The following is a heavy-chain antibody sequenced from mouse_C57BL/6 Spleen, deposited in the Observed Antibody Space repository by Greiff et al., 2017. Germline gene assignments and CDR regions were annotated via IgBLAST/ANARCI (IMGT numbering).Heavy chain of an antibody. CDR1: GYTFTSYW. CDR3: SRSYYGDYFDY. Sequence: QVQLQQPGAELVLPGASVKLSCTASGYTFTSYWMHWVKQSPGQGLEWIGEIDPSDSYTTSNHAFTGKSTLTVDKSSSTAYMQLRSLTCEGAAVYCFSRSYYGDYFDYGGEGTTIT. CDR2: IDPSDSYT. D-gene: IGHD1-1*01. J-gene: IGHJ2*01. V-gene: IGHV1-69*01.